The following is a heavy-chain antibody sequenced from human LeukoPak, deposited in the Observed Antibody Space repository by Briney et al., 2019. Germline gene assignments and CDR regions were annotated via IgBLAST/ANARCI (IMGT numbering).Heavy chain of an antibody. CDR2: INPNSGGT. Sequence: ASVKVSCKASGYTFTGYYMHWVRQAPGQGLEWMGWINPNSGGTNYAQKFQGRVTMTRDTSISTAYMELRSLRSDDTAVYYCARESVEYSSGRYRYWGQGTLVTVSS. CDR1: GYTFTGYY. V-gene: IGHV1-2*02. CDR3: ARESVEYSSGRYRY. J-gene: IGHJ4*02. D-gene: IGHD6-19*01.